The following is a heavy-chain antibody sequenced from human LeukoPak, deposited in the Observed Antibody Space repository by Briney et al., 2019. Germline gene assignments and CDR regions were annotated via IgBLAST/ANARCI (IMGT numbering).Heavy chain of an antibody. Sequence: SETLSLTCAVYGGSFSGYYWSWIRQPPGKGLEWIGEINHSGSTNYNPSLKSRVTISVDTSKNQFSLKLSSVTAADTAVYYCARVLWGTAAAGTSGWFDPWGQGTLVTVSS. CDR2: INHSGST. D-gene: IGHD6-13*01. CDR3: ARVLWGTAAAGTSGWFDP. J-gene: IGHJ5*02. CDR1: GGSFSGYY. V-gene: IGHV4-34*01.